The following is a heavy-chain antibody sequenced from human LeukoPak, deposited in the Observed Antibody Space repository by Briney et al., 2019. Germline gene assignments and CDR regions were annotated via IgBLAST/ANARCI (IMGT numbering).Heavy chain of an antibody. D-gene: IGHD2-15*01. CDR1: GFTFSSYW. Sequence: GGSLRLSCAASGFTFSSYWMSWVRRAPGKGLEWVANIKQDGSEKYYVDSVKGRFTISRDNAKNSLYLQMNSLRAEDTAVYYCARDGPGFCSGGRCYYYYMDVWGKGTPVTVSS. J-gene: IGHJ6*03. CDR2: IKQDGSEK. V-gene: IGHV3-7*01. CDR3: ARDGPGFCSGGRCYYYYMDV.